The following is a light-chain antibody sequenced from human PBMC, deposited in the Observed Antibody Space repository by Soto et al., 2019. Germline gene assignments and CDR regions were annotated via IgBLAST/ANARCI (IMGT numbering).Light chain of an antibody. CDR2: DVS. J-gene: IGLJ2*01. Sequence: QSALTQPPSASGSPGQSVTISCTGTSSDIGGYNYVSWYQQHPGKAPKLMIFDVSRRPSGVPDRFSGSKSANTASLTVSGLQAEDVADYFCSSYAGSNTLVFGGGTKLTVL. V-gene: IGLV2-8*01. CDR1: SSDIGGYNY. CDR3: SSYAGSNTLV.